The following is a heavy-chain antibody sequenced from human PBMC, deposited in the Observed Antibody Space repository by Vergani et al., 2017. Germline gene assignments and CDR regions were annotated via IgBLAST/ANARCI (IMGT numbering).Heavy chain of an antibody. J-gene: IGHJ6*02. CDR3: AREKYYYGSGSYEYGMDV. CDR1: GFTFSSYD. Sequence: VQLVESGGGVVQPGRSLRLSCAASGFTFSSYDMHWVRQATGKGLEWVSAIGTVVDTYYPGSVKGRCTISRENAKNSLYLQMNSLRAGDTAVYYCAREKYYYGSGSYEYGMDVWGQGTTVTVSS. D-gene: IGHD3-10*01. CDR2: IGTVVDT. V-gene: IGHV3-13*04.